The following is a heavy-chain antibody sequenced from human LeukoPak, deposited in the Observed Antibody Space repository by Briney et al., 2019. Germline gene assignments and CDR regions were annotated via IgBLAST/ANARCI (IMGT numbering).Heavy chain of an antibody. D-gene: IGHD6-13*01. J-gene: IGHJ4*02. Sequence: GESLKISCRGSGYSFTTYWIGWVRQMPGKGLEWMGVIYPGDSDTRYSPSFQGQVTISADKSISTAYLQWSSLKASDTAIYYCARRVADSWYLDYWGQGTLVTVSS. CDR3: ARRVADSWYLDY. CDR2: IYPGDSDT. CDR1: GYSFTTYW. V-gene: IGHV5-51*01.